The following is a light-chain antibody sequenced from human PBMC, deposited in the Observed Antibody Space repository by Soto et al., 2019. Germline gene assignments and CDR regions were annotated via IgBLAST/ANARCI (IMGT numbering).Light chain of an antibody. Sequence: QSALTQPASVSGSPGQSITISCTGTTSDVGSSNLVSWYQQHPGKVPKLIIYGVSNRPSGVSNPVSGSKSGNAASLTISGLQAEDEADYYCFSFAGSSTYVFGTGTKVTVL. J-gene: IGLJ1*01. CDR3: FSFAGSSTYV. CDR2: GVS. V-gene: IGLV2-23*02. CDR1: TSDVGSSNL.